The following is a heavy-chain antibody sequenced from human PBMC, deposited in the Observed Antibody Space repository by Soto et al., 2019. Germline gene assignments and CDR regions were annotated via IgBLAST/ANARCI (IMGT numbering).Heavy chain of an antibody. D-gene: IGHD5-12*01. CDR2: IYYSGST. CDR1: GGSISSSSYY. J-gene: IGHJ4*02. CDR3: ARHLIVATSYFDY. Sequence: SETLSLTCTVSGGSISSSSYYWGWIRQPPGKGLEWIGSIYYSGSTYYNPSLKSRVTISVDTSKNQFSLKLSSVTAADTAVYYCARHLIVATSYFDYWGQGTLVTVSS. V-gene: IGHV4-39*01.